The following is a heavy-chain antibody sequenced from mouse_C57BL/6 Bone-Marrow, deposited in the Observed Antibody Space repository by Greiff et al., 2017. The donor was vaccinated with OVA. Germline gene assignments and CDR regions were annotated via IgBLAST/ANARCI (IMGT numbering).Heavy chain of an antibody. J-gene: IGHJ2*01. D-gene: IGHD4-1*01. CDR2: ISSGGSYT. CDR3: ARRLGKY. Sequence: DVQLQESGGDLVKPGGSLKLSCAASGFTFSSYGMSWVRQTPDKRLEWVATISSGGSYTYYPDSVKGRFTISRDNAKNTLYLQMSSLKSEDTAMYYCARRLGKYWGQGTTLTVSS. V-gene: IGHV5-6*01. CDR1: GFTFSSYG.